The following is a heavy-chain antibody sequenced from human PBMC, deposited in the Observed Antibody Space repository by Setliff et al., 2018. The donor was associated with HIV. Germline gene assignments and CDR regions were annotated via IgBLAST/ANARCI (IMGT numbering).Heavy chain of an antibody. CDR3: ARLITTYYYGSSAYYPPV. D-gene: IGHD3-22*01. CDR1: GGSFSGYY. CDR2: INHSGST. J-gene: IGHJ4*02. Sequence: PSETLSLTCAVYGGSFSGYYWSWIRQPPGKGLEWIGEINHSGSTNYNPSLKSRVTISVDTSKNQFSLKLSSVTAADTAVFYCARLITTYYYGSSAYYPPVWGQGTLVTVSS. V-gene: IGHV4-34*01.